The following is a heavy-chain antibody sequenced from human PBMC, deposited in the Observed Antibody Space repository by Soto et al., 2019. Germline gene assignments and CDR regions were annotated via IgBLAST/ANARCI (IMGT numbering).Heavy chain of an antibody. V-gene: IGHV3-7*01. Sequence: GGSLXLSCAASGFTFSNYWMSWVRQAPGKGLEWVANIKLDGSEKDCVDSVKGRFTISRDNAKKSLYLQMNSLRAEDTAVYYCARVGGFCSGGSCQVLFFDSWGQGA. J-gene: IGHJ4*02. D-gene: IGHD2-15*01. CDR2: IKLDGSEK. CDR1: GFTFSNYW. CDR3: ARVGGFCSGGSCQVLFFDS.